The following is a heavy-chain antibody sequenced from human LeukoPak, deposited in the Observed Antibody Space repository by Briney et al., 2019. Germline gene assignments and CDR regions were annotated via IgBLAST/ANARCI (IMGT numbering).Heavy chain of an antibody. J-gene: IGHJ4*02. Sequence: PGRSLRLSCAASGFTFSSYAMHWVRQAPGKGLEWVAVISYDGSNKYYADSVKGRFTIYRDNSKNTLYLQMNSLRAEDTAVYYCARGRGRGGYYFDYWGQGTLVTVS. CDR1: GFTFSSYA. CDR2: ISYDGSNK. V-gene: IGHV3-30-3*01. D-gene: IGHD3-16*01. CDR3: ARGRGRGGYYFDY.